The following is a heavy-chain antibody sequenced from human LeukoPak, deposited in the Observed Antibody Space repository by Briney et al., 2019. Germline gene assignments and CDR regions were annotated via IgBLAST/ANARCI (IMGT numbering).Heavy chain of an antibody. CDR3: ARTYYYGSGNWFDP. V-gene: IGHV4-38-2*02. D-gene: IGHD3-10*01. Sequence: SETLSLTCTVSGYSISSGYYWGWIRQPPGKGLEWTGSIDHSGSTYYNPSLKSRITISVDTSKNQFSLKLSSVTAADTAVYYCARTYYYGSGNWFDPWGQGTLVTVSS. CDR2: IDHSGST. CDR1: GYSISSGYY. J-gene: IGHJ5*02.